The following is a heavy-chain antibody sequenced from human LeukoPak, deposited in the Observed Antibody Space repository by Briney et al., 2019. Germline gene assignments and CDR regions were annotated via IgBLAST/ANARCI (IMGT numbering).Heavy chain of an antibody. CDR1: GASISSYY. D-gene: IGHD3-3*01. CDR3: ASALFTENAFDI. J-gene: IGHJ3*02. V-gene: IGHV4-59*01. Sequence: PSETLSLTCTVSGASISSYYWSWIRQPPGKGVEWIGYIYHSGSTVYGPSLKSRVTISVDTSKNQFSLKLNSVTAADTAVYYCASALFTENAFDIWGQGTMVTVSS. CDR2: IYHSGST.